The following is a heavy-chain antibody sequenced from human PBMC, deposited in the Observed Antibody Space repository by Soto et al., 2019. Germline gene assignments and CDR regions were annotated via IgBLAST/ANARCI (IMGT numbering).Heavy chain of an antibody. J-gene: IGHJ5*02. CDR1: GFAFITYA. CDR2: IWYDGSDK. CDR3: ASISGWFDP. Sequence: QEQLVESGGGVVQPGTSLRLSCAASGFAFITYAMHWVRQAPGKGLEWVAVIWYDGSDKYYGDSVKGRFTISRDNSKNTLYLQMNSLRAEDTAVYYCASISGWFDPWGQGTLVTVSS. V-gene: IGHV3-33*01.